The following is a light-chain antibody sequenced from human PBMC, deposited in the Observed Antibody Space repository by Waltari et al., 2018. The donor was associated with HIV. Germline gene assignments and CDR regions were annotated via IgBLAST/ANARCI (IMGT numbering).Light chain of an antibody. CDR2: GDN. V-gene: IGLV6-57*01. J-gene: IGLJ3*02. CDR1: SGSIASNY. Sequence: FMLTQPHSVSESPGKTVTISCTRTSGSIASNYVQWYQRRPGSSPTTVIYGDNRRPAGVPDPFSGTIDSSSNSASLTISGRRTEDEADYYCQSYGRNNQVFGGGTKLTVL. CDR3: QSYGRNNQV.